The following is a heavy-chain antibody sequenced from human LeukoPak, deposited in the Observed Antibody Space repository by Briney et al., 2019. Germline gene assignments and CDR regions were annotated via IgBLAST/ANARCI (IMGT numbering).Heavy chain of an antibody. CDR2: IWYDGTNK. Sequence: PGRSLRLSCAASGFSFSSYGMHWVRQAPGKGLEWVAVIWYDGTNKYYADSVKGRFTFSRDNSKNTLYLQMNSLRAEDTAVYYCAKDAGYSYGYSDSWGQGTLVTVSS. CDR1: GFSFSSYG. V-gene: IGHV3-33*06. J-gene: IGHJ4*02. CDR3: AKDAGYSYGYSDS. D-gene: IGHD5-18*01.